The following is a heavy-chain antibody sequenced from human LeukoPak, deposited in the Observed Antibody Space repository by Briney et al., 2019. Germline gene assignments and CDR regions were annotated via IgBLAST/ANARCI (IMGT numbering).Heavy chain of an antibody. J-gene: IGHJ4*02. CDR3: ARDMGSAAGHDY. Sequence: PAETLSLTCTVSGGSISSYYWSWLRQPPGKGAEWIGYFYHRGSTKYNPSFDGRVTILVDTPKNQFSSKLSSVTARGTAVSYCARDMGSAAGHDYWGQGTLVTVSS. V-gene: IGHV4-59*13. CDR1: GGSISSYY. CDR2: FYHRGST. D-gene: IGHD6-13*01.